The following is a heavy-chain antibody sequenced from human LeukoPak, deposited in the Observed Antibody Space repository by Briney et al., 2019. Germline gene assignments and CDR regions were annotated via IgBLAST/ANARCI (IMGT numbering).Heavy chain of an antibody. CDR3: VRKSATRRTSEFDY. Sequence: ASVKISCKPSGYTFSDYYIHWVRQAPGQGLEWMGWITPNSGGTKYAQRFQGRVTMTRDTSISTAYMDLSSLGSDDTAVFYCVRKSATRRTSEFDYWGQETPVTVSS. V-gene: IGHV1-2*02. CDR1: GYTFSDYY. CDR2: ITPNSGGT. J-gene: IGHJ4*02. D-gene: IGHD2-15*01.